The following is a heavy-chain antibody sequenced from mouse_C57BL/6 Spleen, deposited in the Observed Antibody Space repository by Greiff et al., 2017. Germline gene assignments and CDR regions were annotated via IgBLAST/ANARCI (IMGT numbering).Heavy chain of an antibody. CDR2: ISDGGSYT. CDR3: ARGDYYGSRYGYFDV. J-gene: IGHJ1*03. Sequence: EVQLVESGGGLVKPGGSLKLSCAASGFTFSSYAMSWVRQTPEKRLEWVATISDGGSYTYYPDNVKGRFTISRDNAKNNLYLQMSHLKSEDTAMYYCARGDYYGSRYGYFDVWGTGTTVTVSS. D-gene: IGHD1-1*01. CDR1: GFTFSSYA. V-gene: IGHV5-4*01.